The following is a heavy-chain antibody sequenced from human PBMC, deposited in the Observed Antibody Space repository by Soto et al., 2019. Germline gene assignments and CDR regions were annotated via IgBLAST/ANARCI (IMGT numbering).Heavy chain of an antibody. CDR1: GGSFSGYY. J-gene: IGHJ5*02. V-gene: IGHV4-34*01. Sequence: SETLSLTCAVYGGSFSGYYWSWIRQPPGKGLEWIGEINHSGSTNYNPSLKSRVTISVDTSKNQFSLKLSSVTAADTAVYYCARVRYYGSGSYYNRSRWFDPWGQGTLVTVSS. D-gene: IGHD3-10*01. CDR3: ARVRYYGSGSYYNRSRWFDP. CDR2: INHSGST.